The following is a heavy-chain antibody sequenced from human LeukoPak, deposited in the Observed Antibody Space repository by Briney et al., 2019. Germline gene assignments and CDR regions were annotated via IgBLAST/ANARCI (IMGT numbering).Heavy chain of an antibody. J-gene: IGHJ6*02. V-gene: IGHV1-69*04. Sequence: SVKVSCKASGGTFSSYGISWVRQAPGQGLEWMGRIIPILGIANYAQKFQGRVTITADKSTSTAYMELSSLRSEDTAVYYCAREYSGYYGSGNYYYYGMDVWGQGTTVTVSS. CDR3: AREYSGYYGSGNYYYYGMDV. CDR1: GGTFSSYG. D-gene: IGHD3-10*01. CDR2: IIPILGIA.